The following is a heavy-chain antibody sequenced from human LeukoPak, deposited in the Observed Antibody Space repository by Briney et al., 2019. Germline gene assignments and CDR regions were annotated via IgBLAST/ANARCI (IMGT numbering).Heavy chain of an antibody. CDR2: INPNSGGT. V-gene: IGHV1-2*06. J-gene: IGHJ4*02. D-gene: IGHD6-25*01. Sequence: ASVKVSCKASGGTFSSYTISWVRQAPGQGLEWMGRINPNSGGTNYAQKFQGRVTMTRDTSISTAYMELSRLRSDDTAVYYCARGRYSSGDYWGQGTLVTVSS. CDR1: GGTFSSYT. CDR3: ARGRYSSGDY.